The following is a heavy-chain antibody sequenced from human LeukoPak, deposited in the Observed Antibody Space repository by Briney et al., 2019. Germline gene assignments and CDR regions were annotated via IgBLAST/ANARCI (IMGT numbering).Heavy chain of an antibody. CDR3: ARGELYGSGNPYFDY. V-gene: IGHV1-18*01. J-gene: IGHJ4*02. CDR1: GYTFTSYS. Sequence: ASVKVSCKASGYTFTSYSISWVRQAPGQGLEWVGWISAYNGNTNYAQKLQGRVTLTTDTSTSTAYMELRSLRSDDTAVYYCARGELYGSGNPYFDYWGQGTLVTVSS. D-gene: IGHD3-10*01. CDR2: ISAYNGNT.